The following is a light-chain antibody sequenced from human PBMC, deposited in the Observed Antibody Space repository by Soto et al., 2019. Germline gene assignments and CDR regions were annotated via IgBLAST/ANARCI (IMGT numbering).Light chain of an antibody. CDR1: HTIATY. J-gene: IGKJ2*01. CDR3: QQFYYYPHT. V-gene: IGKV1-39*01. CDR2: GAS. Sequence: IQMTQSPSSLSASVGDGVTLTCRASHTIATYLNWYQQKPGQVPEVLIYGASRLHVGVPSRFTGSGYGPDFTLTIKNVKPADFAIDASQQFYYYPHTFGQETKLEV.